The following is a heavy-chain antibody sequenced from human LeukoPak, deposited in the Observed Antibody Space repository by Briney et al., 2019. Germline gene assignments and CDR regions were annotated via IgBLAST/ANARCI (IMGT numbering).Heavy chain of an antibody. J-gene: IGHJ5*02. D-gene: IGHD1-1*01. V-gene: IGHV1-69*05. CDR2: IIPIFGTA. CDR1: GGTFSSYA. CDR3: ASLRTGTNNWFEP. Sequence: SVKVSCKASGGTFSSYAISWVRQAPGQGLEWMGGIIPIFGTANYAQKFQGRVTITTDESTSTAYMELSSLRSEDTAVYYCASLRTGTNNWFEPWGEGTLVTVSS.